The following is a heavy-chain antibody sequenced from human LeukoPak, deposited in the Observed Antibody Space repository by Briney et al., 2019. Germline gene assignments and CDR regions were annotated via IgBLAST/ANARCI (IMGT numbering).Heavy chain of an antibody. CDR3: ARSVSAATTDY. CDR1: GFTFSSYG. Sequence: PGGSLRLSCAASGFTFSSYGMHWVRQAPGKGLEWVAFIRYDGSIKYYADSVKGRFTISRDNAKNSLYLQMNSLRAEDTAVYYCARSVSAATTDYWGQGTLVTVSS. CDR2: IRYDGSIK. D-gene: IGHD5-24*01. V-gene: IGHV3-30*02. J-gene: IGHJ4*02.